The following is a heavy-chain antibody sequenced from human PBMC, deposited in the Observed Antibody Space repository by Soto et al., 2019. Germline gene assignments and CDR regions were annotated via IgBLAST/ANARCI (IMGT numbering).Heavy chain of an antibody. J-gene: IGHJ3*02. Sequence: ASVKVSCKASGYTFTSYYMHWVRQAPGQGLEWMGIINPSGDRTSYAQKYQGRVNMTRDTFTSTVYMELSSLRSEDTAVYYCARDTTAMVTNAFDIWGQGTMVTVSS. CDR2: INPSGDRT. V-gene: IGHV1-46*01. CDR3: ARDTTAMVTNAFDI. CDR1: GYTFTSYY. D-gene: IGHD5-18*01.